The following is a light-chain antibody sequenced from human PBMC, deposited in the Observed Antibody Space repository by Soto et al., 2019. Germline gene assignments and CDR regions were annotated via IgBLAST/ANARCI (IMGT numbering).Light chain of an antibody. Sequence: DVVLTQSPLSLPVTLGQPASISCRSSQSLVYSDGNIYLHWFHQRPGKSPRRLIYKVSNRASGAPVRLRCSGSCTDFTLIISRVEAEDVEVYYCMHATHRSRAFGEGNKVEIK. V-gene: IGKV2-30*01. CDR1: QSLVYSDGNIY. CDR2: KVS. J-gene: IGKJ1*01. CDR3: MHATHRSRA.